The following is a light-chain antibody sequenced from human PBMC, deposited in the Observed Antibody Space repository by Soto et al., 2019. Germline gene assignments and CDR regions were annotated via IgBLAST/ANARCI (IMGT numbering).Light chain of an antibody. J-gene: IGKJ1*01. CDR1: QSISSY. CDR3: QQSHSTPWT. Sequence: DIQMTQSPSSLSAFVGDRVTISCRASQSISSYVNWYQQKPGKAPNVLIIATSTLQGGVPSRFSGGGYGTDFSLTISRLHPEDFAIYFCQQSHSTPWTFGQGTKVEVK. CDR2: ATS. V-gene: IGKV1-39*01.